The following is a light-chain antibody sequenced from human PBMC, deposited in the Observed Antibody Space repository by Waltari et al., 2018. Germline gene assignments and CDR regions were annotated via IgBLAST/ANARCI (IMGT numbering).Light chain of an antibody. J-gene: IGLJ1*01. Sequence: QSALTQPPSASGSPGQSVTLSCTGTSSDVGGYKFVSWYQQHPGRAPKLMIYEVNQRPSGVPDRFSGSKSGNTASLTVSGLQAEDEADYYCSSYAGSNNLVFGTGTKVTVL. CDR1: SSDVGGYKF. V-gene: IGLV2-8*01. CDR3: SSYAGSNNLV. CDR2: EVN.